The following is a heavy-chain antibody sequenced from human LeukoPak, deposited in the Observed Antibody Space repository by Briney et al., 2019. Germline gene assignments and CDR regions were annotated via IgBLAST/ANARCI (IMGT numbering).Heavy chain of an antibody. CDR1: GFTVSSNY. V-gene: IGHV3-66*01. CDR3: ARLGSHSSSYGMDV. Sequence: AGSLRLSCAASGFTVSSNYMSWVRQAPGKGLEWVSVIYSGGSTYYADSVKGRFTISRDNSKNTLYLQMNSLRAEDTAVYYCARLGSHSSSYGMDVWGQGTTVTVSS. J-gene: IGHJ6*02. D-gene: IGHD6-13*01. CDR2: IYSGGST.